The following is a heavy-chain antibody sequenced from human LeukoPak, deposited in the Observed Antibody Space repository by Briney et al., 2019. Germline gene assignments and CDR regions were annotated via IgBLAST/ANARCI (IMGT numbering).Heavy chain of an antibody. V-gene: IGHV3-9*01. J-gene: IGHJ4*02. Sequence: LSGGSLRLSCAASGFTFDDYAMHWVRQAPGKGLEWVSGISWNSGSIGYADSVKGRFTISRDNAKNSLYLQMNSLRAEDTALYYCAKDIGVAVVTSPDYWGQGTLVTVSS. CDR2: ISWNSGSI. CDR3: AKDIGVAVVTSPDY. CDR1: GFTFDDYA. D-gene: IGHD3-22*01.